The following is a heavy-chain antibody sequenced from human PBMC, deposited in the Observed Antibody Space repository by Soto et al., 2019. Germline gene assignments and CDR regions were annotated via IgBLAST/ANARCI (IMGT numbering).Heavy chain of an antibody. D-gene: IGHD3-22*01. J-gene: IGHJ5*02. CDR1: GGTFSNYA. Sequence: SVKVSCKASGGTFSNYAISWVRQAPGQGLEWMGGILPISGTANYALKFQDRVTITADKSTSTAYMELSSLRSEDTAVYYCARVEAEITIINFFDPWGQGTLVTAPQ. CDR2: ILPISGTA. V-gene: IGHV1-69*06. CDR3: ARVEAEITIINFFDP.